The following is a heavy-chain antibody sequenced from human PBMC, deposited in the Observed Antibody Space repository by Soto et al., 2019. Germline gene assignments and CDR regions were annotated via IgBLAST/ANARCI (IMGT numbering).Heavy chain of an antibody. CDR3: ARGTVWSGSSWPPWVQH. CDR2: ISSSSSYT. J-gene: IGHJ1*01. CDR1: GFTFSDYY. D-gene: IGHD6-13*01. V-gene: IGHV3-11*05. Sequence: QVQLVESGGGLVKPGGSLRLSCAASGFTFSDYYMSWIRQAPGKGLEWVSYISSSSSYTNYADSVKGRFTISRDNAKNSLYLQMNSLRAEDTAVYYCARGTVWSGSSWPPWVQHWGQGTLVTVSS.